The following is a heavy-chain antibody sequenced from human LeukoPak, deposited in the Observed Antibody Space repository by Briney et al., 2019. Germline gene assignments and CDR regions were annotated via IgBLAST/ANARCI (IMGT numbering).Heavy chain of an antibody. Sequence: GGSLRLSCAASGFTFSSYSMNWVRQAPGKGLEWVSSISSSSGYIYYADSVKGRFTISRDNAKNSLYLQMNSLRAEDTAVYYCARPITGWRVHDAFDIWGQGTMVTVSS. CDR1: GFTFSSYS. CDR3: ARPITGWRVHDAFDI. CDR2: ISSSSGYI. J-gene: IGHJ3*02. V-gene: IGHV3-21*01. D-gene: IGHD3-16*01.